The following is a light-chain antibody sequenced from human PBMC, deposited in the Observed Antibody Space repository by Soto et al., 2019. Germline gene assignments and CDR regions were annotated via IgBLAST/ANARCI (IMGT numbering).Light chain of an antibody. CDR3: ATWDDTLSGYV. V-gene: IGLV1-47*02. Sequence: QSVLTQPPSASGTPGQRVTISCSGSSSNIGSNYVYWYQQLPGAAPKLLIYNSHQRPSGVPARFSGSKSGTSSSLAISGLRPEDEADYYCATWDDTLSGYVFGTGTKVTVL. J-gene: IGLJ1*01. CDR2: NSH. CDR1: SSNIGSNY.